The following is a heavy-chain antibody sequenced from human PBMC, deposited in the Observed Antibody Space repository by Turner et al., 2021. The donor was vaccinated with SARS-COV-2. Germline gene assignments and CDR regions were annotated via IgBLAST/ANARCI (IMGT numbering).Heavy chain of an antibody. CDR1: GGSISSSSYY. V-gene: IGHV4-39*07. D-gene: IGHD3-3*01. Sequence: QLQLQESGPGLVKPSETLFLTCTVSGGSISSSSYYWGWIRQPPGKGLEWIGSIYYSGSTYYNPSLKSRVTISVDTSKNQFSLKLRSVTAADTAVYYCARELRFNWLDSWGQGTLVTVSS. CDR3: ARELRFNWLDS. J-gene: IGHJ5*01. CDR2: IYYSGST.